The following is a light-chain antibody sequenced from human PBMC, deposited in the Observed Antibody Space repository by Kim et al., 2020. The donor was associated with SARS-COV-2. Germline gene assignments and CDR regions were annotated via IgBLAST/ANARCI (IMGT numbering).Light chain of an antibody. CDR1: QYVSNN. CDR3: QQYNNWPRT. J-gene: IGKJ1*01. Sequence: EIVMTQSPGILSVSPGQRVTLSCRASQYVSNNLAWYQQKPGQPPRPLIYSMSTRATGVPDRFSGSGSGIDFTLTINSLQSEHFAAYYCQQYNNWPRTFGQGTKVDIK. V-gene: IGKV3-15*01. CDR2: SMS.